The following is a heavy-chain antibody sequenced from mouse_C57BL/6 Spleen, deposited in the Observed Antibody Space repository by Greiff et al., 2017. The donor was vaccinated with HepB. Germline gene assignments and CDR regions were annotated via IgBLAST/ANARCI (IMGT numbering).Heavy chain of an antibody. D-gene: IGHD1-1*01. V-gene: IGHV2-6*03. J-gene: IGHJ4*01. Sequence: VQLQQSGPGLVAPSQSLSITCTVSGFSLTSYGVHWVRQPPGKGLEWLVVIWSDGSTTYNSALKSRLSISKDNSKSQVFLKMNSIQTDDTAMYYCAREGGRYGSFYAMDYWGQGTSVTVSS. CDR1: GFSLTSYG. CDR3: AREGGRYGSFYAMDY. CDR2: IWSDGST.